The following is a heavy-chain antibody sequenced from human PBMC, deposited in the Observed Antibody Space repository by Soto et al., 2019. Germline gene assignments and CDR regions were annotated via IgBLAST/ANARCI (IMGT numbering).Heavy chain of an antibody. Sequence: EVQLVESGGGLIHPGGSLRLSCAASGFNVNSDYMNRVRQTPGKGLEWVASIYSGETTYYADSVRGRFTISSDKSRNTLYFKLGSMRIEKTAVYYCTRDGRGLGRQSLFEYWGQGDLVTVSS. J-gene: IGHJ4*02. CDR1: GFNVNSDY. CDR3: TRDGRGLGRQSLFEY. V-gene: IGHV3-53*01. D-gene: IGHD4-4*01. CDR2: IYSGETT.